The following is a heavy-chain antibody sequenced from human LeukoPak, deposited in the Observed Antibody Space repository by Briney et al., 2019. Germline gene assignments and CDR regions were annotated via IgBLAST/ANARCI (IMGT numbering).Heavy chain of an antibody. Sequence: PGGSLRLSCAASGFTFSSYGMHWVRQAPGKGLEWVPFIRYDGSNKYYADSVKGRFTISRDNSKNTLYLQMNSLRAEDTAVYYCAKDDYRASLDYWGQGTLVTVSS. J-gene: IGHJ4*02. V-gene: IGHV3-30*02. CDR1: GFTFSSYG. D-gene: IGHD4-11*01. CDR3: AKDDYRASLDY. CDR2: IRYDGSNK.